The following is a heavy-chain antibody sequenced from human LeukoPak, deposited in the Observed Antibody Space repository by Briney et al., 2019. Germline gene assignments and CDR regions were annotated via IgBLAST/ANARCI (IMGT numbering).Heavy chain of an antibody. Sequence: GGSLRLSCAASGFTFSIYTINWVRQAPGKGLEWVSSISSSSSYIYYADSVKGRLTISRDNAKNSLYLQMNSLRAADTTVYYCARGDGRGSYKDYYFDYWGQGTLVTVSS. J-gene: IGHJ4*02. CDR3: ARGDGRGSYKDYYFDY. D-gene: IGHD1-26*01. CDR1: GFTFSIYT. CDR2: ISSSSSYI. V-gene: IGHV3-21*01.